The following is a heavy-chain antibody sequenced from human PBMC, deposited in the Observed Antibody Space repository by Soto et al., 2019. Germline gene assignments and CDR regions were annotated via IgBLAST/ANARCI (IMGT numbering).Heavy chain of an antibody. CDR3: GRLDSSYYFDY. D-gene: IGHD3-22*01. CDR1: GYTFTTYW. Sequence: PGESLKISCKGSGYTFTTYWIGWARQMPGKGLEWMGIIYPGDSDTTYSPSFQGQVTISADKSISTAYLQWNSLKASDSAMYYCGRLDSSYYFDYWGQGTLVTVSS. V-gene: IGHV5-51*01. J-gene: IGHJ4*02. CDR2: IYPGDSDT.